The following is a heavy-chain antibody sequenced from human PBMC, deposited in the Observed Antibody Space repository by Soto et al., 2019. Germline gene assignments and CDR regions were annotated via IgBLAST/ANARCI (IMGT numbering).Heavy chain of an antibody. J-gene: IGHJ4*02. D-gene: IGHD2-21*02. CDR1: AGSIISDF. CDR2: IYYSGST. CDR3: ARVGYCGGDCSFPDY. Sequence: SETLSLTCTVSAGSIISDFWSWIRLPPGKGLEWIGYIYYSGSTNYNPSLKSRVTISVDTSKNQLSLKLSSVTAADTAVYYCARVGYCGGDCSFPDYWGQGILVTGSS. V-gene: IGHV4-59*01.